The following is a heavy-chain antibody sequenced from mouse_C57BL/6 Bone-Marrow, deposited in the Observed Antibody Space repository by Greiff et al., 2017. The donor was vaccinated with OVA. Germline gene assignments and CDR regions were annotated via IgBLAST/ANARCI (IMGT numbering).Heavy chain of an antibody. D-gene: IGHD4-1*01. Sequence: EVQVVESGPSLVRPSQTLSLTCTVTGFSINSDCYWIWIRQFPGNKLEYIGYTFYSGITYYNPSLESRTYITRDTSKNQFSLKLSSVTTEDTATYYCARVLELGGGWYFDVWGTGTTVTVSS. CDR1: GFSINSDCY. CDR3: ARVLELGGGWYFDV. CDR2: TFYSGIT. V-gene: IGHV3-3*01. J-gene: IGHJ1*03.